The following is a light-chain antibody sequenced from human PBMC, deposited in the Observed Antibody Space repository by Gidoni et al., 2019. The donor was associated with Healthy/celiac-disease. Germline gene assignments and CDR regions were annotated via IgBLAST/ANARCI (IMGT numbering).Light chain of an antibody. CDR3: AAWDDSLSGPHVV. CDR2: SNN. CDR1: SSNIGSNY. Sequence: QSVLTQPPSASGTPGQRVTIPCSGSSSNIGSNYVYWYQQGPGTAPKLLIYSNNQRPSGVPDRFSGSKSGTSASLAISGLRSEDEADYYCAAWDDSLSGPHVVFGGGTKLTVL. J-gene: IGLJ2*01. V-gene: IGLV1-47*02.